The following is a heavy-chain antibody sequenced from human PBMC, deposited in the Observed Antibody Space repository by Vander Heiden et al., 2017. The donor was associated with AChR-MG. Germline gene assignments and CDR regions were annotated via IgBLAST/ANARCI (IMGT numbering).Heavy chain of an antibody. CDR2: ISGSGGGT. J-gene: IGHJ6*02. CDR1: EFTFRSYA. Sequence: EVQLLESGGGLVQPGGSLRLSCATSEFTFRSYAMSWVRQAPGKGLEWVSSISGSGGGTYYADSLKGRFTISRDNSKSILYLQMNSLRAEDTAVYYCAKGMIAEYYYYYDMDVWGQGTTVTVSS. CDR3: AKGMIAEYYYYYDMDV. D-gene: IGHD2-21*01. V-gene: IGHV3-23*01.